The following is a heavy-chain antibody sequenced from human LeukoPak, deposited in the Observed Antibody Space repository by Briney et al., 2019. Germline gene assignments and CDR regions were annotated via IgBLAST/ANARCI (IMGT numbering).Heavy chain of an antibody. Sequence: SETLSLTCTVSGGSISSYYWSWIRQPPGKGLEWIGYIYYSGSTNYNPSLKSRVTISVDTSKNQFSLKLSSVTAADMAVYYCARHRGTYYYYGMDVWGQGTTVTVS. CDR2: IYYSGST. CDR3: ARHRGTYYYYGMDV. CDR1: GGSISSYY. V-gene: IGHV4-59*08. J-gene: IGHJ6*02.